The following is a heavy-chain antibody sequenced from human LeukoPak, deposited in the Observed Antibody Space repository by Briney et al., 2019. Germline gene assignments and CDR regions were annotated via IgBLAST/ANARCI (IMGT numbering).Heavy chain of an antibody. J-gene: IGHJ4*02. CDR2: IYHSGST. D-gene: IGHD4-23*01. Sequence: PSETLSLTCAVYGGSFSGYYWSWIRQPPGKGLEWIGYIYHSGSTYYNPSLKSRVTISVDRSKNQFSLKLSSVTAADTAVYYCARVHGGNRSLDYWGQGTLVTVSS. CDR1: GGSFSGYY. V-gene: IGHV4-34*01. CDR3: ARVHGGNRSLDY.